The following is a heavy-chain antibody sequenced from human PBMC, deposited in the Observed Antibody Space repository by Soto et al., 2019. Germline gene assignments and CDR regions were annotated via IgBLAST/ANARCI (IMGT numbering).Heavy chain of an antibody. CDR1: GFTFSDYY. CDR2: ISSSGSTI. CDR3: ARDSMIVVTTTRYYGMDV. V-gene: IGHV3-11*01. D-gene: IGHD3-22*01. J-gene: IGHJ6*02. Sequence: GGSLRLSCAASGFTFSDYYMSWIRQAPGKGLEWVSYISSSGSTIYYADSVKGRFTISRDNAKNSLYLQMNSLRAEDTAVYYCARDSMIVVTTTRYYGMDVWGQGTTVTVSS.